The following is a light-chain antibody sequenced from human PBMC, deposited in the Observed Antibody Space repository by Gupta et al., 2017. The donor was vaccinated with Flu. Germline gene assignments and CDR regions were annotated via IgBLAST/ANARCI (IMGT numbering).Light chain of an antibody. CDR3: QQFGSSPLYS. Sequence: VLTTFPGTLSLSPGDTATLSCRASERINSRPLACYQQKPGQAPRLLIYRAFYRATGVPDRFSGRGVGRDVTTTITRLEAEDVAGYCCQQFGSSPLYSFGQGTKVEIK. V-gene: IGKV3-20*01. J-gene: IGKJ2*03. CDR2: RAF. CDR1: ERINSRP.